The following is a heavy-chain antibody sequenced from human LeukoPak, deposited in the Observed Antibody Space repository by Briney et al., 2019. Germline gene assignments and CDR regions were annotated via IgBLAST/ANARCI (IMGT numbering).Heavy chain of an antibody. Sequence: LTGGSLRLPCAPSGFTFDSYAMHWVRQAPGKGLEWVALISYDGGNIYYADSVKGRFTISRDNFKNTLYLQMNSLRTDDTAVYYCARDPPFGSGWSQTFFDHWGQGTLVCISS. CDR2: ISYDGGNI. D-gene: IGHD6-19*01. J-gene: IGHJ4*02. CDR1: GFTFDSYA. V-gene: IGHV3-30*04. CDR3: ARDPPFGSGWSQTFFDH.